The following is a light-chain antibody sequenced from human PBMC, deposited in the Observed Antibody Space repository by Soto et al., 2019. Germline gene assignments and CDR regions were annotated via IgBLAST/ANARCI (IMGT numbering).Light chain of an antibody. CDR3: QQYDG. V-gene: IGKV1-33*01. Sequence: DIQMTQSPSSLSASVGDRVTITCQASQDISNYLNWYQQKPGKAPKLLIYDASNLETGVPSRFSGSGSGTDFTFTISSLQPEDIATYYCQQYDGFGPGTKVDIK. CDR1: QDISNY. CDR2: DAS. J-gene: IGKJ3*01.